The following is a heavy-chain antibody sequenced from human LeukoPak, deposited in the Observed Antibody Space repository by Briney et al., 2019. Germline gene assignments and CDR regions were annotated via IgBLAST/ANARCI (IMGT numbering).Heavy chain of an antibody. CDR2: INGSGGST. CDR1: GFTFSSYA. Sequence: AGGSLRLSCAASGFTFSSYAMSWVRQAPGKGLEWVSAINGSGGSTYYADSVKGRFTISRDNSKNTLYLQMNSLRAEDTAVYYCAKTLSSGWYFFWGQGTLVTVSS. D-gene: IGHD6-19*01. CDR3: AKTLSSGWYFF. V-gene: IGHV3-23*01. J-gene: IGHJ4*02.